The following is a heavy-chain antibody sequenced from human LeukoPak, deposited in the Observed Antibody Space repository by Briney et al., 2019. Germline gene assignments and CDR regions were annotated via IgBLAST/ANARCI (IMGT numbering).Heavy chain of an antibody. J-gene: IGHJ4*02. Sequence: GGSLRLSCAASGFTFSKYVMSWVRQAPGKGLEWVSVISASGGSTYYADSVKGRFTISRDNPTNTLYLQMNSLRVEDTAVYYCAKFSPSNLDYWGQGTLVTVSS. CDR2: ISASGGST. CDR1: GFTFSKYV. V-gene: IGHV3-23*01. CDR3: AKFSPSNLDY. D-gene: IGHD2-2*01.